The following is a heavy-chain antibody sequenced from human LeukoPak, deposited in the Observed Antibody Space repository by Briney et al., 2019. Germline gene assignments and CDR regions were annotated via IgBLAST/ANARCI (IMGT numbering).Heavy chain of an antibody. J-gene: IGHJ4*02. Sequence: PGGSLRLSCAASGFTFSDYYMSWIRQAPGKGLEWVSYISSSGSTIYYADSVKGRFTISRDNAKNSLYLQMNSLRAEDTAVYYCARDLWPGILTGYPRQYYFDYWGQGTLVTVSS. CDR2: ISSSGSTI. D-gene: IGHD3-9*01. V-gene: IGHV3-11*04. CDR3: ARDLWPGILTGYPRQYYFDY. CDR1: GFTFSDYY.